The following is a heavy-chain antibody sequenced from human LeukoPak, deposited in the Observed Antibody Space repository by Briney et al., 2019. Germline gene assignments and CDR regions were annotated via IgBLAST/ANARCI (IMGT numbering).Heavy chain of an antibody. Sequence: GASVKVSCKASGYTFTGYYMHWVRQAPGQGLEWMGWINPNSGGTNYAQKFQGRVTMTRDTSTSTVYMELSSLRSEDTAVYYCARRSSGPFDYWGQGTLVTVSS. CDR3: ARRSSGPFDY. J-gene: IGHJ4*02. CDR1: GYTFTGYY. V-gene: IGHV1-2*02. D-gene: IGHD6-25*01. CDR2: INPNSGGT.